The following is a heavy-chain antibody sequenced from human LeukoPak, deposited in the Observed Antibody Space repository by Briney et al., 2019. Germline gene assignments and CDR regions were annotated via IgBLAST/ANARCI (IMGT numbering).Heavy chain of an antibody. Sequence: AGGSLRLSCAASGFTFSSYAMSWVRQAPGKGLEWVSAISGSGGSTYYPGSVKGRFTISRENAKNSLYLQMNSLRAGDTAVYYCARVGYSYALDYWGQGTLVTVSS. CDR1: GFTFSSYA. V-gene: IGHV3-23*01. J-gene: IGHJ4*02. CDR3: ARVGYSYALDY. D-gene: IGHD5-18*01. CDR2: ISGSGGST.